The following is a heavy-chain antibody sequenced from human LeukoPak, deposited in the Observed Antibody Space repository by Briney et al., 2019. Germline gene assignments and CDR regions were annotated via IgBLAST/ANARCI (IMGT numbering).Heavy chain of an antibody. D-gene: IGHD3-22*01. Sequence: KPSETLSLTCTVSGGSISSYHWSWIRQPPGKGLEWIGYIYYSGSTNYNPSLKSRVTISVDTSKNQFSLKLSSVTAADTAVYYCASTMYYYDSSGYYQTFDYWGQGTLVTVSS. V-gene: IGHV4-59*08. CDR3: ASTMYYYDSSGYYQTFDY. CDR2: IYYSGST. J-gene: IGHJ4*02. CDR1: GGSISSYH.